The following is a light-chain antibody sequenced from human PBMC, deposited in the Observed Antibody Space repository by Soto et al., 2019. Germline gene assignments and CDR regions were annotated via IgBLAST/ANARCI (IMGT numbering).Light chain of an antibody. J-gene: IGKJ4*01. CDR1: QSVLLTSNNKNS. CDR3: QQYYTTLT. Sequence: DIVLTQSPDSLAVSLGERATINCKSSQSVLLTSNNKNSLAWYQQKPGQPPKVLISWASTRESVVPDRFSGSASGTDFTLTITSLQAEDVAVYYCQQYYTTLTFGGGTKVEIK. V-gene: IGKV4-1*01. CDR2: WAS.